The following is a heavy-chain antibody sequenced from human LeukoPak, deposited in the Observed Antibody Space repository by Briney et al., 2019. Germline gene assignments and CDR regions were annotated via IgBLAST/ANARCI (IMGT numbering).Heavy chain of an antibody. J-gene: IGHJ4*02. V-gene: IGHV4-39*07. D-gene: IGHD5-18*01. Sequence: SETLSLTCTVSGVSISSSSFFWGWVRQPPGKGLEWIGSIYYNGNTYYNPSLKSRVTISLDTSKNQFSLKLSSVTAADTAVYYCARDRKTGVGNRYGYKDYWGQGTLVTVSS. CDR1: GVSISSSSFF. CDR2: IYYNGNT. CDR3: ARDRKTGVGNRYGYKDY.